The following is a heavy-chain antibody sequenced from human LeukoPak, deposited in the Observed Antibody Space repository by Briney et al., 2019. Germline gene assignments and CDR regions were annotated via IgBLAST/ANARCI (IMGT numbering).Heavy chain of an antibody. CDR1: GFTFRSYS. D-gene: IGHD2-2*02. CDR3: ARGLYNAFDI. Sequence: GGSLTQSCAGTGFTFRSYSMIWVRPAPGKGVEWVSYIISSSSSIYYADSVKGRFTISRDNARDSLYLQMNSLRDEDTAVYYCARGLYNAFDIWGQGTMVTVSS. CDR2: IISSSSSI. J-gene: IGHJ3*02. V-gene: IGHV3-48*02.